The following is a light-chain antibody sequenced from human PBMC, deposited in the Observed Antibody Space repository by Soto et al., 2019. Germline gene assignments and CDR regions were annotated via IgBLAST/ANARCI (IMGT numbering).Light chain of an antibody. CDR3: QQDNNWLERT. J-gene: IGKJ1*01. CDR2: GAS. Sequence: EIVMTQSPATLSVSPGERATLSCRASQSVSSNLAWYQQKPGQAPRLLIYGASTRATGIPARFSGSGSGTEFTLTVSSLQSEDFAVYDGQQDNNWLERTCGRGTKVEIK. CDR1: QSVSSN. V-gene: IGKV3-15*01.